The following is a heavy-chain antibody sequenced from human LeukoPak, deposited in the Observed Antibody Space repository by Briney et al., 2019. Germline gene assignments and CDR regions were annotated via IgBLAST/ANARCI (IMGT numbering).Heavy chain of an antibody. CDR3: ATGRSIRYFDY. J-gene: IGHJ4*02. V-gene: IGHV4-59*08. CDR1: GVSIFSYY. D-gene: IGHD3-9*01. Sequence: SETLSLTCSVSGVSIFSYYWNLIRQPPGKGLEWIGYVHYSGSTNYNPSLKSRVTISVDTSKSQFSLKLSSATAADTAVYYCATGRSIRYFDYWGRGTLLTVSS. CDR2: VHYSGST.